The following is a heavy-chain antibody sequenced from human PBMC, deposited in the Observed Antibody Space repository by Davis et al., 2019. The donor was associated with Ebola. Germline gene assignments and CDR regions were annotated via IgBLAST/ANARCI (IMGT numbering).Heavy chain of an antibody. J-gene: IGHJ4*02. Sequence: ASVKVSCKASGYTFTGYNIHWVRQAPGHGLEWMGRLISNSGDTNYAQNFQGRVTMTRDTSISTAYMELSRLTSDDTAVYYCARGHNYGKDFWGQGTLVTVSS. CDR2: LISNSGDT. CDR3: ARGHNYGKDF. D-gene: IGHD5-18*01. CDR1: GYTFTGYN. V-gene: IGHV1-2*06.